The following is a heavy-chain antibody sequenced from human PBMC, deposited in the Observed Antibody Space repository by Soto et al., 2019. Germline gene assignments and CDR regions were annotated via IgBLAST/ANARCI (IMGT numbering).Heavy chain of an antibody. J-gene: IGHJ4*02. V-gene: IGHV3-7*01. Sequence: VQLVESGGGLVQPGGSLRLSCAASGFTFTAYWKSWVRQAPGKGLEWVANIKQDGSEKNYVDSVRGRFTISRDNAKNSVFLQMNSLRDEDTAVYYCARAHDFATYWGQGTLVTVSS. D-gene: IGHD1-1*01. CDR1: GFTFTAYW. CDR2: IKQDGSEK. CDR3: ARAHDFATY.